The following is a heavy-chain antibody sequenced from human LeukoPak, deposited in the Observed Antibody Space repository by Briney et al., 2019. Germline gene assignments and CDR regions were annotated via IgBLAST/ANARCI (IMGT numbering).Heavy chain of an antibody. J-gene: IGHJ4*02. CDR2: INPNSGAT. V-gene: IGHV1-2*06. CDR3: ARVGYCGGDCYYDY. D-gene: IGHD2-21*02. CDR1: GYTFTGYY. Sequence: ASVKVSCKASGYTFTGYYMHWVRQAPGQGLEWMGRINPNSGATNYAQKFQGRVTMTRDTSISTAYMELSRLRSEDTAVYYCARVGYCGGDCYYDYWGQGTLVTVSS.